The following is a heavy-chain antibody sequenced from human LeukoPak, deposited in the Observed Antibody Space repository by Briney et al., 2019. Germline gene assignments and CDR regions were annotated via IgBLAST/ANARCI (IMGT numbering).Heavy chain of an antibody. J-gene: IGHJ4*02. CDR1: GCTFTSYD. CDR3: ARGDSYGYDC. Sequence: ASVKVSCKASGCTFTSYDINWERQASGQGLEWMGWMNPNSGNTGYAQKFQGRVTMTRNTSISTAYMELSSLRSEDTAVYYCARGDSYGYDCWGQGTLVTVSS. CDR2: MNPNSGNT. V-gene: IGHV1-8*01. D-gene: IGHD5-18*01.